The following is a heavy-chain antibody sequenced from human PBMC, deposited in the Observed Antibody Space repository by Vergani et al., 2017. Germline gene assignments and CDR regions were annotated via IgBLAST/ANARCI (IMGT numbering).Heavy chain of an antibody. V-gene: IGHV4-38-2*02. Sequence: QVQLQESGPGLVKPSETLSLTCAVSGYSISSGYYWGWIRQPPGKGLEWIGSIYHSGSTYYNPSLKSRVTISLDTSKNQFSLKLSSVTAADTAVYYCARDNGAASGPEWFDPWGQGTLVTVSS. CDR3: ARDNGAASGPEWFDP. J-gene: IGHJ5*02. CDR2: IYHSGST. CDR1: GYSISSGYY. D-gene: IGHD2-8*01.